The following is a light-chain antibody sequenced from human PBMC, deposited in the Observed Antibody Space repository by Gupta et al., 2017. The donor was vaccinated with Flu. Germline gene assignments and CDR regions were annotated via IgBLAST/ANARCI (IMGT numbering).Light chain of an antibody. Sequence: GDRVPIACRASQDVGNWLAWYQQKPGEVPKLLIYGASSLQRGVPSRCSGSGSGTDFPLTIRSVQSEDFAYYCCQQSSSFPRTFGQGTRVEI. J-gene: IGKJ1*01. CDR2: GAS. V-gene: IGKV1-12*01. CDR1: QDVGNW. CDR3: QQSSSFPRT.